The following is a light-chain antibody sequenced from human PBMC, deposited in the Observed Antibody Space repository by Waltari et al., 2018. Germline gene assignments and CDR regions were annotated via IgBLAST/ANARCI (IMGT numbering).Light chain of an antibody. CDR3: QQSYSTPRT. J-gene: IGKJ1*01. V-gene: IGKV1-39*01. CDR1: QSISSY. CDR2: AAS. Sequence: DIQMTQSPSSLSASVGDRVTIPCRASQSISSYLNWYQQKPGKAPKLLIYAASSLQSGVPSRFSGSGSGTDFTLTISSLQPEDFATYYCQQSYSTPRTFGQGTTV.